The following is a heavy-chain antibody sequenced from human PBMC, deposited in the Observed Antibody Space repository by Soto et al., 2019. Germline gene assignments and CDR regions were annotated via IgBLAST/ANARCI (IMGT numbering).Heavy chain of an antibody. Sequence: QGQLVQSGAEVKKPGSSVKVSCKASGGSFRTYAINWVRQAPGQGLEWMGGIIPMLAAPIYAKKFQGRLTITADESTTTVYMELSSLTSEDTAVYYCARVGPPSPSVIWFFDLWGRGTLVTVSS. CDR3: ARVGPPSPSVIWFFDL. V-gene: IGHV1-69*01. J-gene: IGHJ2*01. CDR1: GGSFRTYA. CDR2: IIPMLAAP. D-gene: IGHD2-21*01.